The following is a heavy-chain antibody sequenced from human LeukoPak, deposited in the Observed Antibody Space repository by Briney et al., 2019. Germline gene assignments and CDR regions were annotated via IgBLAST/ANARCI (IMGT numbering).Heavy chain of an antibody. D-gene: IGHD2-21*01. CDR1: GFTLSSYA. CDR3: AKAPVTTCSGAYCYPFDY. J-gene: IGHJ4*02. V-gene: IGHV3-23*01. Sequence: GGSLRLSCAASGFTLSSYAMSWVRQAPGKGLEWVSAISVSGNTYHADSVKGRFTISRDSSKNTLYLQMNRLRAEDAAVYYCAKAPVTTCSGAYCYPFDYWGQGTLITVSS. CDR2: ISVSGNT.